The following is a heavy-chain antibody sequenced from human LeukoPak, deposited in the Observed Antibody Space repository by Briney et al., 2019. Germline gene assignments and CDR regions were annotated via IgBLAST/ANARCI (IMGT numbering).Heavy chain of an antibody. CDR3: ARDYGDLSDAFDI. CDR1: GYSISSGYY. D-gene: IGHD4-17*01. J-gene: IGHJ3*02. V-gene: IGHV4-38-2*02. CDR2: IYHSGST. Sequence: SETLSLTCAVSGYSISSGYYWGWIRQPPGKGLEWIGSIYHSGSTYYNPSLKSRVTISVDTSKNQFSLKLSSVTAADTAVYYCARDYGDLSDAFDIWAKGQWSPSPQ.